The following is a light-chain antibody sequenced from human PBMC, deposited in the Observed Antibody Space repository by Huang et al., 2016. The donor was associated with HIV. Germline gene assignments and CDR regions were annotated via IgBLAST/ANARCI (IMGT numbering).Light chain of an antibody. Sequence: DIIMTQSPDSLAVSLGERATLNCRSSQSVYSSSTSTDYMAWFQQKPGQPPRLVLFWASTRAAGVPDRFSGSGSGTHFTLTIANLEAEDAAIYYCQQYYSSPQTFGQGTRVEVK. J-gene: IGKJ1*01. V-gene: IGKV4-1*01. CDR3: QQYYSSPQT. CDR1: QSVYSSSTSTDY. CDR2: WAS.